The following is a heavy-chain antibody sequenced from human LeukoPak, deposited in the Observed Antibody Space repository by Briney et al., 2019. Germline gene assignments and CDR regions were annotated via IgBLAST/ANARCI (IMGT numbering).Heavy chain of an antibody. V-gene: IGHV3-30*03. CDR2: ISYDGTNK. CDR1: GFTFSSYV. D-gene: IGHD6-13*01. CDR3: ARGYTSTWLFDY. J-gene: IGHJ4*02. Sequence: PGGSLRLSCAASGFTFSSYVMHWVRQAPGKGLEWVAVISYDGTNKYYADSVRGRFTISRDNSKNTLYLQMNSLRAEDTSIYYCARGYTSTWLFDYWGQGILVTVSS.